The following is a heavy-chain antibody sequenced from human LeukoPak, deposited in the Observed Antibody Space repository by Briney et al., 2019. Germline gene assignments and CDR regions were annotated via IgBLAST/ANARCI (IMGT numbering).Heavy chain of an antibody. D-gene: IGHD1-1*01. CDR2: IKQDGSEK. Sequence: GGSLRLSCAASGLTFSNHWMDWVRQAPGKGLEWVANIKQDGSEKNYVDSVKGRFIISRDNAKNSLYLQMNTLRADDTAVYYCARDGFGTGSNWGQGTLVTVSS. V-gene: IGHV3-7*03. CDR3: ARDGFGTGSN. J-gene: IGHJ4*02. CDR1: GLTFSNHW.